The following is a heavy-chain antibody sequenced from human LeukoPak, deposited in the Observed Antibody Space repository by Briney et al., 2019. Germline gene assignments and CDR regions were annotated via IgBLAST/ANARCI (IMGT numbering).Heavy chain of an antibody. Sequence: ASVKVSCKASGYAVTSYAMNWVRQAPGQGLEWMGWITTNTGNPTYAQGFTGRFVFSLDTSVSTAYLQWSSLKASDTAMYYCARRSSNGDSYYFDYWGHGTLVTVSS. V-gene: IGHV7-4-1*02. CDR1: GYAVTSYA. CDR2: ITTNTGNP. CDR3: ARRSSNGDSYYFDY. J-gene: IGHJ4*01. D-gene: IGHD4-17*01.